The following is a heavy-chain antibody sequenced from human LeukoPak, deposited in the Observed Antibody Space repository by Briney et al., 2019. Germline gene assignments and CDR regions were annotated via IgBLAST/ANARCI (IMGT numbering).Heavy chain of an antibody. Sequence: QPGGSLRLSCAASGFTFSGYEINWVRQAPGKGLEWVSHISGSGVAIHYSDSVKGRFTISRDNAKNSLYLQMDRLRVEDAAVYYCVRGGVAGHNVFDYWGQGTLVIVSS. D-gene: IGHD1-14*01. V-gene: IGHV3-48*03. CDR2: ISGSGVAI. CDR1: GFTFSGYE. J-gene: IGHJ4*02. CDR3: VRGGVAGHNVFDY.